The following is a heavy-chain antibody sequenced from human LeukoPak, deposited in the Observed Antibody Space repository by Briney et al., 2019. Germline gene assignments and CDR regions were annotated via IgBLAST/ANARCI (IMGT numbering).Heavy chain of an antibody. CDR1: GGSISSYY. J-gene: IGHJ4*02. Sequence: SETLSLTCTVSGGSISSYYWSWIRQPPGKGLEWIGYIYYSGSTNYNPSLKSRVTISVDTSKNQFSLKLSSVTAADTAVYYCARGGDYGDLRYFDYWGQGTLVTVSS. CDR2: IYYSGST. CDR3: ARGGDYGDLRYFDY. V-gene: IGHV4-59*01. D-gene: IGHD4-17*01.